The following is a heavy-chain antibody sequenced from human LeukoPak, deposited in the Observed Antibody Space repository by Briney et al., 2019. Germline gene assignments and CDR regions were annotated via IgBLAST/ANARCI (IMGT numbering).Heavy chain of an antibody. V-gene: IGHV4-30-4*08. CDR3: ASGASYYDILTGYHHSIAFDI. CDR2: IYYSEST. D-gene: IGHD3-9*01. J-gene: IGHJ3*02. Sequence: SETLSLTCTVSGGSISSGDYYWSWIRQPPGKGLEWIGYIYYSESTYYNPSLKSRVTISVDTSKNQFSLKLSSVTAADTAVYYCASGASYYDILTGYHHSIAFDIWGQGTMVTVSS. CDR1: GGSISSGDYY.